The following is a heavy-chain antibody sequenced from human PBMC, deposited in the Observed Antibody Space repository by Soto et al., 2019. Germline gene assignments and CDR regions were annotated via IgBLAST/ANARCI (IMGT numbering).Heavy chain of an antibody. V-gene: IGHV5-10-1*01. CDR1: GYSFTSYW. CDR3: ARQSDCSGGSCYLFYYYGMDV. CDR2: IDPSDSYT. Sequence: GESLKISCKGSGYSFTSYWISGVRQMPGKGLEWMGRIDPSDSYTNYSPSFQGHVTISADKSISTAYLQWSSLKASDTAMYYCARQSDCSGGSCYLFYYYGMDVWGQGTTVTVSS. D-gene: IGHD2-15*01. J-gene: IGHJ6*02.